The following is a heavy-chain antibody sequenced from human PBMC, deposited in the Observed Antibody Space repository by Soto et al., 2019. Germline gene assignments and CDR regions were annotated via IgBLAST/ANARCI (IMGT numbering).Heavy chain of an antibody. J-gene: IGHJ5*02. CDR2: VYYSGTT. V-gene: IGHV4-31*03. D-gene: IGHD6-19*01. CDR1: GGSIYSGDYY. Sequence: PSATLSLTCTASGGSIYSGDYYWSWIRQPPGKGLEWLGYVYYSGTTYYNPPLKSGLTISLDPSKNHFSLRLNAVTAADTAIYYCARGGSGRKALNWFDPWAQGIMVTVSS. CDR3: ARGGSGRKALNWFDP.